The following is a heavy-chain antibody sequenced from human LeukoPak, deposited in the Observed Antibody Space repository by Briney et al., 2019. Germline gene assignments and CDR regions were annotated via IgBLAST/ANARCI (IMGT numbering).Heavy chain of an antibody. D-gene: IGHD6-13*01. CDR3: AKNGFGYSSSWTYYFDY. CDR2: ISGSGGST. CDR1: GFTFNSYA. Sequence: GGSLRLSCATSGFTFNSYAMNWVRQAPGKGLEWVSGISGSGGSTYYADSVKGRFTISRDNSKNTLYLQMNSLRAEDTAVYYCAKNGFGYSSSWTYYFDYWGQGTLVTVSS. V-gene: IGHV3-23*01. J-gene: IGHJ4*02.